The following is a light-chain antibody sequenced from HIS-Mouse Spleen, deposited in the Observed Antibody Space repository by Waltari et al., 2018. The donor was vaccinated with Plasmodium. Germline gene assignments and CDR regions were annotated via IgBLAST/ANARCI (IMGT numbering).Light chain of an antibody. CDR2: AAS. CDR3: QQSYSTPLFT. Sequence: DIQLTQSPSSLSASVGDRVTTTCRASKSISSYLNWYQQKPGKAPKLLIYAASSVQRGVPSGCSSSGSGAYFTLTISSLQPEDYVSYYYQQSYSTPLFTFGPGTKVDIK. J-gene: IGKJ3*01. CDR1: KSISSY. V-gene: IGKV1-39*01.